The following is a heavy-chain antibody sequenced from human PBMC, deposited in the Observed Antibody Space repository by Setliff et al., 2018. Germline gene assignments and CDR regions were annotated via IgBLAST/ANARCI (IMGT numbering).Heavy chain of an antibody. Sequence: GGSLRLSCVTSGFTFSTYWMHWVRQAPGQGLVWVARISTDGSSITYADSVKGRFTISRDDARNTLYVQMNSLTAEDTALYYCAKDPRDTYYNFGYWGQGSLVTVSS. D-gene: IGHD3-3*01. CDR3: AKDPRDTYYNFGY. CDR1: GFTFSTYW. V-gene: IGHV3-74*03. CDR2: ISTDGSSI. J-gene: IGHJ4*02.